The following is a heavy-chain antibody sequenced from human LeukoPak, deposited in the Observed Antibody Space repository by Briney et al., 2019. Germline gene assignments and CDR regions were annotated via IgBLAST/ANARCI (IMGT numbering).Heavy chain of an antibody. J-gene: IGHJ6*03. CDR3: AKDHTQQGYYMDV. V-gene: IGHV3-30*02. D-gene: IGHD1/OR15-1a*01. CDR2: MRSDESKK. CDR1: GFTFNTYG. Sequence: PGGSLRLSCAASGFTFNTYGMHWVRQAPGKGLEWVAFMRSDESKKYYADSAKGRFTISRDNSKNTLYLQMNSLRGEDTAVYYCAKDHTQQGYYMDVWGKGTTVTVSS.